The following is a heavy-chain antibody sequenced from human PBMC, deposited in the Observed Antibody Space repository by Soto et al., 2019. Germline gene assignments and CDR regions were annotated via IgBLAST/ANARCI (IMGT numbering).Heavy chain of an antibody. V-gene: IGHV4-30-2*01. J-gene: IGHJ6*02. CDR2: VYHSGST. D-gene: IGHD3-10*01. CDR3: ARDQRGLLWFGEPPYYYGMDV. Sequence: SETLSLTCAVSGGSISSGGYSWSWIRQPPGKGLEWIGYVYHSGSTYYNPSLKSRVTISVDRSKNQFSLKLSSVTAADTAVYYCARDQRGLLWFGEPPYYYGMDVWGQGTTVTVSS. CDR1: GGSISSGGYS.